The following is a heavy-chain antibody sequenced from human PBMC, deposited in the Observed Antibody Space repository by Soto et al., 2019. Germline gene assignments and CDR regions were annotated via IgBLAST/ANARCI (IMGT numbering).Heavy chain of an antibody. CDR2: IIPILGIA. CDR1: GGTFSSYT. CDR3: ARGDDYGGNTGDY. J-gene: IGHJ4*02. D-gene: IGHD4-17*01. Sequence: QVQLVQSGAEVKKPGSSVKVSCKASGGTFSSYTISWVRQAPGQGLEWMGRIIPILGIANYAQKFQGRVTITADKSTSTAYMELSSLRSEDTDVYYCARGDDYGGNTGDYWGQGTLVTVSS. V-gene: IGHV1-69*02.